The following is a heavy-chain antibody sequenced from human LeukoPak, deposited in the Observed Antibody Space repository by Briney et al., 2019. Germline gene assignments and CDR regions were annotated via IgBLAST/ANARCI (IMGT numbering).Heavy chain of an antibody. CDR3: ARLGRWLQLIDY. Sequence: GSLRLSCAASGFTFSSYWMHWVRQPPGKGLEWIGSMYYRGSTYYNPSLKSRVTISGDTSKNQFSLKLSSVTAADTAVFYCARLGRWLQLIDYWGQGTLVTVSS. D-gene: IGHD5-24*01. J-gene: IGHJ4*02. V-gene: IGHV4-39*07. CDR2: MYYRGST. CDR1: GFTFSSYW.